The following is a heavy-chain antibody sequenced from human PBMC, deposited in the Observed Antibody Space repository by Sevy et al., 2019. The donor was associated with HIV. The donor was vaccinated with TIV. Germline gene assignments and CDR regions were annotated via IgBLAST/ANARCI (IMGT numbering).Heavy chain of an antibody. D-gene: IGHD4-17*01. CDR3: ARPRANYVDHYFFYAMDV. CDR1: GFAFSNYYA. CDR2: ISYDGSDK. Sequence: GGSLRLSCAASGFAFSNYYAMHWVRQAPGKGLEWVALISYDGSDKYYADSGKGRFTISRDNFKNTLFLQMNSLTTEDTAVYYCARPRANYVDHYFFYAMDVGGQGTTVTVSS. J-gene: IGHJ6*02. V-gene: IGHV3-30-3*01.